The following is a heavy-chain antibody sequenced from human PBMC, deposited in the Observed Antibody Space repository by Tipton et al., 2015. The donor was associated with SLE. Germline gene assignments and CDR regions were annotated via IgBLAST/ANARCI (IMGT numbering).Heavy chain of an antibody. Sequence: SLRLSCAASGFTFSSYGMHWVRQAPGKGLEWVAFIRYDGSNKYYSDSVKGRFTISRDNSKNTLYLQMNSLRAEDTAVYYCARGGAAGGYYFDYWGQGTLVTASS. CDR3: ARGGAAGGYYFDY. CDR1: GFTFSSYG. J-gene: IGHJ4*02. V-gene: IGHV3-30*02. CDR2: IRYDGSNK. D-gene: IGHD6-13*01.